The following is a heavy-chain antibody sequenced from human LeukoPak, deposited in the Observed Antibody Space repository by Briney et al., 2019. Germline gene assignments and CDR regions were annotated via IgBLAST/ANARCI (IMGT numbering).Heavy chain of an antibody. CDR3: ASLPAY. CDR1: GGPISSADYY. V-gene: IGHV4-30-4*08. CDR2: IYYSGNT. Sequence: SETLSLTCTVSGGPISSADYYWSWIRQPPGKGLEWIGYIYYSGNTFYNPSLKSRVTISLDTSKKQFSLKLSSVTAADTALYYCASLPAYWGQGTLVTVSS. J-gene: IGHJ4*02.